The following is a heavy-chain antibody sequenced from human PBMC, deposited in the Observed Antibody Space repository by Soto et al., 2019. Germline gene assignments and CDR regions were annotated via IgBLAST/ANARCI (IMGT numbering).Heavy chain of an antibody. CDR2: IKQDGSEK. V-gene: IGHV3-7*04. J-gene: IGHJ4*02. D-gene: IGHD3-22*01. CDR1: GFTFSSYW. CDR3: ASDYYDSPPSLGY. Sequence: GGSLRLSCAASGFTFSSYWMSWVRQAPGKGLEWVANIKQDGSEKYYVDSVKGRFTISRDNSKNTLYLQMNSLRAEDTAVYYCASDYYDSPPSLGYWGQGTLVTVSS.